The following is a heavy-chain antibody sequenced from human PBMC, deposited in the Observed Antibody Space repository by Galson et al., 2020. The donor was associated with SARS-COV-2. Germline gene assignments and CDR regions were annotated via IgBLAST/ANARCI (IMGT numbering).Heavy chain of an antibody. J-gene: IGHJ6*02. Sequence: GGSLRLSCTASGFTFSKHWMHWVRQGPGKGLIWVSLINGVGSSTTYADSVKGRFTISRDNSKNTVYLQMHNLRAEDTAVYYCVKDESSGTGAYQYYGLDVWGQGTTVTVSS. CDR3: VKDESSGTGAYQYYGLDV. CDR1: GFTFSKHW. V-gene: IGHV3-74*01. CDR2: INGVGSST. D-gene: IGHD1-1*01.